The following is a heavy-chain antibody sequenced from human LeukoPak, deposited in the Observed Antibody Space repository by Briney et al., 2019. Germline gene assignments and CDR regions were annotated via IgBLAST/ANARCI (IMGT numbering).Heavy chain of an antibody. V-gene: IGHV4-38-2*02. J-gene: IGHJ4*01. CDR1: GYSISSGYY. CDR3: AKEPDHSSCSPLDY. D-gene: IGHD3-22*01. CDR2: IYHSGST. Sequence: SETLSLTCAVSGYSISSGYYWGWTRQPPGKGLEWIGSIYHSGSTYYNPSLKSRVTISVDTSKNQFSLKLSSVAAAVTAVYYCAKEPDHSSCSPLDYWGHGTLVTVSS.